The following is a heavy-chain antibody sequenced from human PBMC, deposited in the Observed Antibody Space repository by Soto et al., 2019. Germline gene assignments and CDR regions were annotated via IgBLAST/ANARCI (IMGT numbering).Heavy chain of an antibody. V-gene: IGHV3-30-3*01. Sequence: GGSLRLSCAASGFTFSSYAMHWVRQAPGKGLEWVAVISYDGSNKYYADSVKGRFTISRDNSKNTLYLQMNSLRAEDTAVYYCARAGAPISFFDYWGQGTLVTVSS. D-gene: IGHD3-16*02. CDR3: ARAGAPISFFDY. CDR1: GFTFSSYA. CDR2: ISYDGSNK. J-gene: IGHJ4*02.